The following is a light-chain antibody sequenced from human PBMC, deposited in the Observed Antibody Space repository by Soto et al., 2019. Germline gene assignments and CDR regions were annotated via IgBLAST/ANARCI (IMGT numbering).Light chain of an antibody. J-gene: IGLJ1*01. CDR2: EVT. Sequence: QSVLTQPPSASGSPGQSVTISCTGTSSDVGGYNFVSWYQQHPGKAPKLIIYEVTKRPSGVPDRFSGSKSGNTASLTVSGLQAEDEADYYCTSYTGSSFYVSGTGTKVPVL. CDR1: SSDVGGYNF. V-gene: IGLV2-8*01. CDR3: TSYTGSSFYV.